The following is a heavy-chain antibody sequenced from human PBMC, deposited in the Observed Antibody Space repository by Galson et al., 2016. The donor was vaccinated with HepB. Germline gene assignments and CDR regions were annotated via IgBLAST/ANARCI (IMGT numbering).Heavy chain of an antibody. J-gene: IGHJ4*02. CDR3: ARGNYGDPFDY. CDR2: VWSDGNNK. CDR1: GFTFNSYG. D-gene: IGHD4-17*01. V-gene: IGHV3-33*01. Sequence: SLRLSCAASGFTFNSYGMHWVRQAPGKGLEWVAVVWSDGNNKYYADSVRGRFTISRDNSENTLYLQMSSLRAEDTAVYYCARGNYGDPFDYWGQGTLVTVSS.